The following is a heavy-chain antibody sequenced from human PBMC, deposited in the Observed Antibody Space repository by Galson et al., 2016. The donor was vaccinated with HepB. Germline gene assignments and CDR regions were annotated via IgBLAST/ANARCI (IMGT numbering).Heavy chain of an antibody. CDR1: GFNFGSYN. V-gene: IGHV3-33*01. CDR2: IWYDGTKR. J-gene: IGHJ4*02. CDR3: ARDGQQWLVPDY. Sequence: SLRLSCAASGFNFGSYNMHWVRQAPGKGLEWLSVIWYDGTKRFYADSLEGRFTISRDNSKNTLYLQMNSLRVDDTAVYFCARDGQQWLVPDYWGQGTLFSGSS. D-gene: IGHD6-19*01.